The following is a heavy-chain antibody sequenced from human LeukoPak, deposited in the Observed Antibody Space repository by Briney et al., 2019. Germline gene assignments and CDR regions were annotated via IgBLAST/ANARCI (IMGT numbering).Heavy chain of an antibody. V-gene: IGHV3-7*03. J-gene: IGHJ4*02. D-gene: IGHD1-26*01. Sequence: GGSLRLSCAASGFTFSSYWMSWVRQAPGKGLEWVANIKQDGSEKYYVDSVKGRFTISRDNAKNSLYLQMNSLRAEDTAVYYCAKDEGGSYPTLDYWGQGTLVTVSS. CDR2: IKQDGSEK. CDR1: GFTFSSYW. CDR3: AKDEGGSYPTLDY.